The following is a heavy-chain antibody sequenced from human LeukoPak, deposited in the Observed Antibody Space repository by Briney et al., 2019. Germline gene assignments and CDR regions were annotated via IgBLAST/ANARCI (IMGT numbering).Heavy chain of an antibody. D-gene: IGHD5-12*01. CDR1: GFTFTTYA. CDR3: AKDNDPRAYSAYDSYDY. CDR2: ISNTGDST. V-gene: IGHV3-23*01. J-gene: IGHJ4*02. Sequence: QTGGSLRLSCAASGFTFTTYAMSWVRQAPGKGLEWVSAISNTGDSTYHADSVKGRFTIFRDNSKNTLFLQMNSLRAEDTAVYYCAKDNDPRAYSAYDSYDYWGQGTLVTVSS.